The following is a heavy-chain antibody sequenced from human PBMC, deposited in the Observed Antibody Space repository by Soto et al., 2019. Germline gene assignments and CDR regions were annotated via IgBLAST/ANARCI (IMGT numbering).Heavy chain of an antibody. CDR1: GVSLHNSHSF. D-gene: IGHD2-21*01. CDR3: GRVVEGATRHTDLDS. CDR2: VYYSGGA. J-gene: IGHJ5*01. V-gene: IGHV4-39*01. Sequence: PSETLSLTCTVSGVSLHNSHSFWGWIRQPPGKGLEFIGTVYYSGGAHYNSSLKSRVTISVDTANNQVSLRMGSLTAADTAVYYCGRVVEGATRHTDLDSWGQGTLVTVSS.